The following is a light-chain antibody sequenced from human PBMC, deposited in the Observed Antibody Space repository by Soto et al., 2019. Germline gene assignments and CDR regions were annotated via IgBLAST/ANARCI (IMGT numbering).Light chain of an antibody. CDR2: GNY. CDR1: SSNIGAGYD. CDR3: QAYDGGLSGSV. J-gene: IGLJ1*01. V-gene: IGLV1-40*01. Sequence: QSVLTQPPSVSGAAGQSVTISCSVSSSNIGAGYDVHWYQQFPGGAPKSLIFGNYNRPSGVPNRFSGSRSGSSASLAIAGLQPEDEAFYYCQAYDGGLSGSVFGTGTKVTVL.